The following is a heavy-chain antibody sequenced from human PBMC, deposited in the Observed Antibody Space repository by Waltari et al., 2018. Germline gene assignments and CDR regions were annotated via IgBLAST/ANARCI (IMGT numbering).Heavy chain of an antibody. Sequence: QLQLQESGPGLVKPPGTLSLTCGVSGDSMSSTYWWSWVRQPPGEGLEWIGQVHGSGKTNYNPSFASRVTVSLDTYNKQFSLKVTSATAADTAVYYCARDRGRGLYLDSWGPGTLVTVSP. CDR3: ARDRGRGLYLDS. CDR2: VHGSGKT. V-gene: IGHV4-4*03. CDR1: GDSMSSTYW. D-gene: IGHD2-15*01. J-gene: IGHJ4*02.